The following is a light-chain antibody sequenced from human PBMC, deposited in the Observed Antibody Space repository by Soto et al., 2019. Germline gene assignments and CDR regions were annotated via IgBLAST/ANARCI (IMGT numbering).Light chain of an antibody. Sequence: IVLPQSPGTLSLSPGERVTLSCRASQSVSRSHLAWYQQKPGQAPRLLIYDVSSRATGIPDRFSGSGSGTDFTLTISRLEPEDFAVYYCQQYNNWPSITFGQGTRLEI. CDR1: QSVSRSH. CDR3: QQYNNWPSIT. J-gene: IGKJ5*01. CDR2: DVS. V-gene: IGKV3D-20*02.